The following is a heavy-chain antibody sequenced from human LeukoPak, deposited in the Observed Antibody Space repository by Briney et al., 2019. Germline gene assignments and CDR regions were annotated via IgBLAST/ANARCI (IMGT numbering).Heavy chain of an antibody. CDR2: IRYDGSNK. CDR1: GFTFSSYG. D-gene: IGHD3-10*01. J-gene: IGHJ4*02. CDR3: AKDYVRKYYYGSGSYFSGDY. V-gene: IGHV3-30*02. Sequence: GGSLRLSCAASGFTFSSYGMHWVRQAPGKGLEWVAFIRYDGSNKYYADSVKGRFTISRDNSKNTLYLQTNSLRAEDTAVYYCAKDYVRKYYYGSGSYFSGDYWGQGTLVTVSS.